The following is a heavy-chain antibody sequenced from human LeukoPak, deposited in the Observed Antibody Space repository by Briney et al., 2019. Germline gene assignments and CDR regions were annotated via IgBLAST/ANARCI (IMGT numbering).Heavy chain of an antibody. V-gene: IGHV3-53*01. CDR2: IYSGGST. Sequence: GGSLRLSCAASGFTVSSNYMSWVRQAPGKGLEWVSVIYSGGSTYYADSVKGRFTISRDNSKNTLYPQMNSLRAEDTAVYYCARDRAYCGGDCFGYWGQGTLVTVSS. J-gene: IGHJ4*02. CDR1: GFTVSSNY. D-gene: IGHD2-21*01. CDR3: ARDRAYCGGDCFGY.